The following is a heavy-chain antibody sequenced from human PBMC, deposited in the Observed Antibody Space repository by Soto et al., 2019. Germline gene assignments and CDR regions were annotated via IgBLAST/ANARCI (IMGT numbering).Heavy chain of an antibody. J-gene: IGHJ6*02. V-gene: IGHV1-3*01. Sequence: QVHLVQSGAEVREPGASVKVSCKASGDTFRSYGMHWVRQAPGQSLEWRGWINGGNGNTRYSEQFQGRVTITRDTSASTAYMELRSLRPEDTAVFYCARATLRYYAMDVWGQGTTVTVSS. CDR1: GDTFRSYG. CDR3: ARATLRYYAMDV. CDR2: INGGNGNT.